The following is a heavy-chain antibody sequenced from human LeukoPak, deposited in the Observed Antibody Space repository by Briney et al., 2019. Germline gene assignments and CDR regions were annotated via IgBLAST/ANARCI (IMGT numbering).Heavy chain of an antibody. D-gene: IGHD6-19*01. CDR3: ARDPGHSGWYGDY. Sequence: GGSLRLSCAASGFTFSSYSMNWVRQAPGKGLEWVSYISSSSGSIHYADSVKGRFTISRDNAKNTLYLQMNSLRAEDTAVYYCARDPGHSGWYGDYWGQGTLVTVSS. J-gene: IGHJ4*02. V-gene: IGHV3-48*01. CDR1: GFTFSSYS. CDR2: ISSSSGSI.